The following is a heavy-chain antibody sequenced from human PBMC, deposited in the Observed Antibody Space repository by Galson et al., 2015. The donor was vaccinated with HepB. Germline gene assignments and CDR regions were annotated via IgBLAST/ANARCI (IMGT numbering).Heavy chain of an antibody. Sequence: SVKVSCKVSGYTLTEISMYWLRRVPGKGLEFMGGSDPGSGERMYGQTFQGRVTLTEDTTTDTAYMELRSLRSEDTALYYCATADLWSGYFDYWGQGTLVTVSS. D-gene: IGHD3-3*01. CDR1: GYTLTEIS. V-gene: IGHV1-24*01. J-gene: IGHJ4*02. CDR3: ATADLWSGYFDY. CDR2: SDPGSGER.